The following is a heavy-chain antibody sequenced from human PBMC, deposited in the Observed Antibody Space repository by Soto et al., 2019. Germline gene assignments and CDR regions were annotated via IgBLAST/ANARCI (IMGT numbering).Heavy chain of an antibody. J-gene: IGHJ4*02. V-gene: IGHV1-3*01. D-gene: IGHD6-19*01. Sequence: QVHLVQSGAEVKTPGASVKVSCKTSGFTFTSYAIHWVRQAPGQRPEWMGWITAGNGNTKYSQKLQGRVTITRDTSANTAYMELSSLRSEDTAVYYCASVGAGWYNYWGQGTLVIVSS. CDR2: ITAGNGNT. CDR3: ASVGAGWYNY. CDR1: GFTFTSYA.